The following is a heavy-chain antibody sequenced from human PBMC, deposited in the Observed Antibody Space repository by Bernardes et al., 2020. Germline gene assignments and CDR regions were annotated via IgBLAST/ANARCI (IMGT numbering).Heavy chain of an antibody. CDR2: IYYSGTT. V-gene: IGHV4-61*01. D-gene: IGHD2-15*01. CDR3: ARVVGYCSGGSCYHIDY. J-gene: IGHJ4*02. CDR1: GGSVSSTTYY. Sequence: SETLSLTCTVSGGSVSSTTYYWSWIRQPPGRGLEWIGYIYYSGTTSYNPSLKSRVTISVDTSKNQFSLKLSSVTAADTVMYYCARVVGYCSGGSCYHIDYWGLGTLVTVSS.